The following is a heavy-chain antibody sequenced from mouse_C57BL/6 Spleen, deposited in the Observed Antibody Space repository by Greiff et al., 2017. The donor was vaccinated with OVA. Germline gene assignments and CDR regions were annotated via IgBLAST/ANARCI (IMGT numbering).Heavy chain of an antibody. Sequence: VQLQQSGAELVKPGASVKLSCKASGYTFTSYWMQWVKQRPGQGLEWIGEIDPSDSYTNYNQKFKGKATLTVDTSSSTAYMQLSSLTSEDSAVYYCASRYFDVRGTGTTVTVSS. CDR2: IDPSDSYT. CDR3: ASRYFDV. V-gene: IGHV1-50*01. J-gene: IGHJ1*03. CDR1: GYTFTSYW.